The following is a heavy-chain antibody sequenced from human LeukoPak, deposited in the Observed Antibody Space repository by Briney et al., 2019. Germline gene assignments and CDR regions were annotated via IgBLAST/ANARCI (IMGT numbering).Heavy chain of an antibody. CDR3: ARGALGVVTFDY. Sequence: ASVKVSCKASGYTFTSYYVHWVRQAPGQGLEWMGIINPSGGSTSYAQKFQGRVTMTRDMSTSTVYMELSSLRSEDTAVYYCARGALGVVTFDYWGQGTLVTVSS. J-gene: IGHJ4*02. CDR2: INPSGGST. CDR1: GYTFTSYY. D-gene: IGHD3-3*01. V-gene: IGHV1-46*01.